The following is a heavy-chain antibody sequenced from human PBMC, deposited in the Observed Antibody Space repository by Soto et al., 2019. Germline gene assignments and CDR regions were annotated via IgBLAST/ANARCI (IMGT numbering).Heavy chain of an antibody. CDR2: IFPTDSDT. Sequence: WESLTMTCIPSGHKSTSSWIALVRQMPGKGLEWMGIIFPTDSDTRYSPSFQGQVTISADRSSSSVFLQCASLKASDTAVYFCARKDKSGYFNWFDPWGQGTLVTVSS. V-gene: IGHV5-51*01. CDR3: ARKDKSGYFNWFDP. J-gene: IGHJ5*02. D-gene: IGHD3-22*01. CDR1: GHKSTSSW.